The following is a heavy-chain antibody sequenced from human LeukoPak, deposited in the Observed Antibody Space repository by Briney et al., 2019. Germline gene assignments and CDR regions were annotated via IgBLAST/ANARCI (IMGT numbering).Heavy chain of an antibody. J-gene: IGHJ4*02. Sequence: PGGSLRLSCAASGFTFSSYWMHWVRQAPGKGLVWVSVIYSGGSTYYADSVKGRFTISRDNSKNTLYLQMNSLRAEDTAVYYCARVANYGGNSGWGQGTLVTVSS. D-gene: IGHD4-23*01. CDR1: GFTFSSYW. V-gene: IGHV3-53*01. CDR3: ARVANYGGNSG. CDR2: IYSGGST.